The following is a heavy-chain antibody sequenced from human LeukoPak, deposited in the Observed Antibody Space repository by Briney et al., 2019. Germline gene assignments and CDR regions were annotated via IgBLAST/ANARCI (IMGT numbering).Heavy chain of an antibody. V-gene: IGHV4-39*01. CDR3: ARRDMGYYGSGSYSD. D-gene: IGHD3-10*01. Sequence: SETLSLTCSVSGDSITGYYWGWIRQPPGRGLEWIGNIYYTGNTYYNPSLKSRVTISVDTSKNQFSLKLSSVTAADTAVYYCARRDMGYYGSGSYSDWGQGTLVTVSS. J-gene: IGHJ4*02. CDR2: IYYTGNT. CDR1: GDSITGYY.